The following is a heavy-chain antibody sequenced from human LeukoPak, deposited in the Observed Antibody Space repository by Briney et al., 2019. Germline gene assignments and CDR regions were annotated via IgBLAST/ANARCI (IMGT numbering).Heavy chain of an antibody. D-gene: IGHD6-6*01. J-gene: IGHJ4*02. CDR3: ASELVPLGY. Sequence: GGSLRLSCAAPGFTFSSYSMNWVRQAPGKGLEWVSSISSSSSYIYYADSVKGRFTISRDNAKNSLYLQMNSLRAEDTAVYYCASELVPLGYWGQGTLVTVSS. V-gene: IGHV3-21*01. CDR2: ISSSSSYI. CDR1: GFTFSSYS.